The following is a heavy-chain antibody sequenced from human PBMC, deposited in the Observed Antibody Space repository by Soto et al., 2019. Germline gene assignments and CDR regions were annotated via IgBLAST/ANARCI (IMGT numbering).Heavy chain of an antibody. Sequence: EVQLVESGGGMVKPGGSLRLSCAAAGFTFSSYSMNWVRQAPGKGLEWVSSISSSSSYIYYADSVRGRFTISRDNAKKSLELQINSLRAEATAVYYCARQITAAGYYYGMDVWGQGTTVTVSS. J-gene: IGHJ6*02. CDR2: ISSSSSYI. CDR1: GFTFSSYS. CDR3: ARQITAAGYYYGMDV. D-gene: IGHD6-13*01. V-gene: IGHV3-21*01.